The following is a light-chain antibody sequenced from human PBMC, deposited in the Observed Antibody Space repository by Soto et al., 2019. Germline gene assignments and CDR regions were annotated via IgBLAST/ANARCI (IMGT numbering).Light chain of an antibody. CDR2: DVS. CDR3: CSYAGSYNVV. J-gene: IGLJ2*01. V-gene: IGLV2-11*01. Sequence: QSALTQPRSVSRSPGQSVTISCTGTSSDVGGYNYVSWYQQHPGKAPKLMIYDVSKRPSGVPDRFSGSKSGNMASLTISGLQAEDEADYYCCSYAGSYNVVFGGGTQLTVL. CDR1: SSDVGGYNY.